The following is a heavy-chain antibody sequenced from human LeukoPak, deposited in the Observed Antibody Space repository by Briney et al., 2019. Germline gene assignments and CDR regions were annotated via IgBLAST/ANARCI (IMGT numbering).Heavy chain of an antibody. CDR1: GFTFSSYA. Sequence: GGSLRLSFASSGFTFSSYAMHWVRQAPGKGLEWVAVISYDGSNKYYADSVKGRFTISRENSKNTLYLQMNSLRAEDTAVYYCARIDLYYYDSSGYYYSYWGQGTLVTVSS. CDR3: ARIDLYYYDSSGYYYSY. CDR2: ISYDGSNK. D-gene: IGHD3-22*01. J-gene: IGHJ4*02. V-gene: IGHV3-30-3*01.